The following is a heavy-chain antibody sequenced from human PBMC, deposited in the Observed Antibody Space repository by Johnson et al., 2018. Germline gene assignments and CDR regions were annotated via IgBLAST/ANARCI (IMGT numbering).Heavy chain of an antibody. CDR1: GGSVTSGIYY. D-gene: IGHD3/OR15-3a*01. V-gene: IGHV4-61*01. Sequence: QVQLQESGPGLVKPSETLSLTCTFSGGSVTSGIYYWSWIRQPPGKGLEWIGDIYHTGTTSYSPSFKSRVPISVDTSKNQVSLNLRSVTAADTAVDYCARLTRTFDFANCYGMDVWGQGTTVIVSS. J-gene: IGHJ6*02. CDR2: IYHTGTT. CDR3: ARLTRTFDFANCYGMDV.